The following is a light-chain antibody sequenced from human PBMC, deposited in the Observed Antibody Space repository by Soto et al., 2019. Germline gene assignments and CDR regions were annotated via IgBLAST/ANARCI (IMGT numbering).Light chain of an antibody. Sequence: QSALTQPASVSGSPGQSITVSCTGTSSDVGGYKYVSWYQQHPGKAPKLMIYEVINRPSGVSPRFSGSKSANTASLTISGLQAEDEGVYYCCSYTTSTAFYVFGTGTKLTVL. V-gene: IGLV2-14*01. CDR2: EVI. J-gene: IGLJ1*01. CDR3: CSYTTSTAFYV. CDR1: SSDVGGYKY.